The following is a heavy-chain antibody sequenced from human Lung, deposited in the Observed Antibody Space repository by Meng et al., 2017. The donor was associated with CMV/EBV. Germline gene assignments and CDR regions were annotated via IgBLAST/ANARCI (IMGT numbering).Heavy chain of an antibody. J-gene: IGHJ4*02. V-gene: IGHV4-38-2*02. Sequence: SETLSLTCTVSGYSISSGYYWGWVRQPPGKGLEWIGSIYHSGSTYYNPSLKSRVTISVDTSKNQFSLKLSSVTAADTAVYYCARARFYYWGQGTLVTVSS. CDR1: GYSISSGYY. CDR2: IYHSGST. CDR3: ARARFYY.